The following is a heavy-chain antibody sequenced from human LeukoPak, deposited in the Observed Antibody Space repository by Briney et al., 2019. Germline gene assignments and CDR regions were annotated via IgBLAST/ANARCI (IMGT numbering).Heavy chain of an antibody. D-gene: IGHD6-13*01. CDR1: GYTFTDYY. CDR2: INPNSVT. V-gene: IGHV1-2*02. J-gene: IGHJ6*03. Sequence: ASVKVSCRASGYTFTDYYIHWVRQAPGQGLEWMGWINPNSVTNYAQKFQGRVTITRDTSASTAYMELSSLRSEDTAVYYCAKAAAVTYYYYYYMDVWGKGTTVTVSS. CDR3: AKAAAVTYYYYYYMDV.